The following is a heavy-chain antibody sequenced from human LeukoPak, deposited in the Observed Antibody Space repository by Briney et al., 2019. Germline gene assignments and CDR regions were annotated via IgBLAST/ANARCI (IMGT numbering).Heavy chain of an antibody. J-gene: IGHJ4*02. V-gene: IGHV1-8*01. CDR3: ARVPSYYGSGSYYYYFDY. Sequence: ASVKVSCKASGYTFTSYDINWVRQATGQGLEWMGWMNPNSGNTGYAQKFQGGVTMTRNTSISTAYMELSSLRSEDTAVYYCARVPSYYGSGSYYYYFDYWGQGTLVTVSS. CDR1: GYTFTSYD. CDR2: MNPNSGNT. D-gene: IGHD3-10*01.